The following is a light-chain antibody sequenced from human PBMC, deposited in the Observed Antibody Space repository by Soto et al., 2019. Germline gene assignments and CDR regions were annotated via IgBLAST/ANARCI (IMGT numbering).Light chain of an antibody. V-gene: IGKV2-28*01. CDR3: MQALQGPPT. J-gene: IGKJ1*01. Sequence: DLVMTQSPLSLPVTPGESASISCRSSQSLLGSNGYNYLDWYVQKPGQSPQLLISLASNRASGVPDRFSGSGSGTDFTLKISRVEAEDVGVYHSMQALQGPPTFGQGTKVEIK. CDR2: LAS. CDR1: QSLLGSNGYNY.